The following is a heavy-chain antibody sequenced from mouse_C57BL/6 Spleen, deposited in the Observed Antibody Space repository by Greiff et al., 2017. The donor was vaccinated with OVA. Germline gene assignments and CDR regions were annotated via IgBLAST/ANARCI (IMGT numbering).Heavy chain of an antibody. CDR3: ARYTYYYGSSYDY. V-gene: IGHV1-26*01. Sequence: VQLKQSGPELVKPGASVKISCKASGYTFTDYYMNWVKQSHGKSLEWIGDINPNNGGTSYNQKFKGKATLTVDKSSSTAYMELRSLTSEDSAVYYCARYTYYYGSSYDYWGQGTTLTVSS. J-gene: IGHJ2*01. D-gene: IGHD1-1*01. CDR2: INPNNGGT. CDR1: GYTFTDYY.